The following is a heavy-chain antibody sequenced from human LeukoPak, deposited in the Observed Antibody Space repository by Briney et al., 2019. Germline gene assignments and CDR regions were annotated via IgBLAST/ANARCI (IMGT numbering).Heavy chain of an antibody. CDR1: GGSINDAS. J-gene: IGHJ4*02. D-gene: IGHD3-10*01. CDR2: IYHSGGT. V-gene: IGHV4-59*01. CDR3: ARVGTYYRSLDS. Sequence: SETLSLTCTVSGGSINDASWNWIRKPPGQGLEWIGYIYHSGGTNYNPSLKSRVTISLDTSKNQFSLKLSSATAADAAVYYCARVGTYYRSLDSWGQGTLVTVPS.